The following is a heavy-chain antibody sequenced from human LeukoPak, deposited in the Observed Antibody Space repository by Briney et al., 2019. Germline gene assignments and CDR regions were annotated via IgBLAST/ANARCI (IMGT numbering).Heavy chain of an antibody. Sequence: GGSLRLSCAASGFIFGAYWMTWVRQAPGKGLEWVANIKQDGSERYYMDSVKGRFTISRDNAKKSLFLQMNSLPAEDTALYYCVRSLEKFGTRDYWGQGTLVTVSS. J-gene: IGHJ4*02. CDR2: IKQDGSER. CDR1: GFIFGAYW. D-gene: IGHD3-10*01. V-gene: IGHV3-7*01. CDR3: VRSLEKFGTRDY.